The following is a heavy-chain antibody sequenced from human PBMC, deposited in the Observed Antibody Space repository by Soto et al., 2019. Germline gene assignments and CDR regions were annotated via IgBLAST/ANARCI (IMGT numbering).Heavy chain of an antibody. V-gene: IGHV4-4*02. CDR3: ARDKGIAVASYGAFDI. CDR1: GGTISIINW. Sequence: SDTLSLTYAFSGGTISIINWWSWVRQSPGKGLEWIGEIYHSGSTNYNPSLKSRVTISVDKSKNQFSLKLSSVTAADTAVYYCARDKGIAVASYGAFDIWGQGTMVT. CDR2: IYHSGST. J-gene: IGHJ3*02. D-gene: IGHD6-19*01.